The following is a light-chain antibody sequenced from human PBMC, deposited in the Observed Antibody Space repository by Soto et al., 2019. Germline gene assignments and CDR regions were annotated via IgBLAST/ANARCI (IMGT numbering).Light chain of an antibody. V-gene: IGKV3D-15*01. Sequence: VMTQSPATLSVSPGETATLSCKASQNILRTLAWYQQKPGQPPRLLIYGASTRVTGIPARFSGNGSGTEFTLTISSLQSEDFAVYYCHQYNNWPPWTFGQGTKVEV. CDR3: HQYNNWPPWT. CDR2: GAS. J-gene: IGKJ1*01. CDR1: QNILRT.